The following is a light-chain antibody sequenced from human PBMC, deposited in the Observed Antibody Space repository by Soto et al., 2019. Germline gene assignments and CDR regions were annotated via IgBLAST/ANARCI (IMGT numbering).Light chain of an antibody. CDR1: QHLSSSS. Sequence: EILLPQSPGTLSLSPGERAALSCRASQHLSSSSLAWYQQKPGHGPRLLFFGASRRATGIPDRFSATESGTDFTFTISSLQPEDIATYYCQQYDNLPLTFGGGTKVDIK. CDR3: QQYDNLPLT. CDR2: GAS. V-gene: IGKV3-20*01. J-gene: IGKJ4*01.